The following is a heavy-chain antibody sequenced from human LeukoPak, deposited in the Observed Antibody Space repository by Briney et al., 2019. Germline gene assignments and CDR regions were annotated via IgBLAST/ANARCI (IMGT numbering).Heavy chain of an antibody. CDR1: GFTFSSYG. J-gene: IGHJ4*02. V-gene: IGHV3-33*06. D-gene: IGHD2-15*01. CDR2: IWYDGSHK. CDR3: AKDRQVVVAATRLYFDY. Sequence: GRSLRLSCAASGFTFSSYGMHWVRQAPGKGLEWVAVIWYDGSHKYYADSVKGRFTISRDNSKNTLYLQMNSLRAEDTAVYYCAKDRQVVVAATRLYFDYWGQGTLVTVSS.